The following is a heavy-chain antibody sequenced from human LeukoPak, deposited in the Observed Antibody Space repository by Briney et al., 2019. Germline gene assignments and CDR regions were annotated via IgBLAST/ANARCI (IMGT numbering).Heavy chain of an antibody. J-gene: IGHJ4*02. CDR3: AKDRRAHWGYFDY. D-gene: IGHD7-27*01. V-gene: IGHV3-23*01. CDR2: ISGSGGST. Sequence: PGGSLRLSCAASGFTFTSYAVSWVRQAPGKGLEWVSAISGSGGSTYYADSVKGRFTISGDNSKNTLYLQMNSLRAEDTAVYYCAKDRRAHWGYFDYWGQGTLVTVSS. CDR1: GFTFTSYA.